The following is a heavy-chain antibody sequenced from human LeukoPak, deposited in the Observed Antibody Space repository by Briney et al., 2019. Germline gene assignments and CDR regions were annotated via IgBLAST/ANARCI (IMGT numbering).Heavy chain of an antibody. J-gene: IGHJ3*02. V-gene: IGHV1-69*13. CDR3: ARDLYYYDSSGYYIFDI. CDR2: IIPIFDTP. CDR1: GYTFTSYA. D-gene: IGHD3-22*01. Sequence: ASVKVSCKASGYTFTSYAMNWVRQAPGQGLEWMGGIIPIFDTPNYAQKFQGRVTITADESTSTAYMELSSLRSEDTAVYYCARDLYYYDSSGYYIFDIWGQGTMVTVSS.